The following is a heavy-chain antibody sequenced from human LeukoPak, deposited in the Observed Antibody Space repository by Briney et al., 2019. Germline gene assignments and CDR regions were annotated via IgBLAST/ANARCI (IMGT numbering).Heavy chain of an antibody. CDR3: ARWGNNKILDY. D-gene: IGHD1/OR15-1a*01. Sequence: GRSLRLSCAASGFTFSSYGMHWVRQAPGKGLEWVAVIWYDGSDKYYADSVKGRFIISRDNSKNTLDLQMNSLRAEDTAVYYCARWGNNKILDYWGQGTLVTVSS. CDR2: IWYDGSDK. J-gene: IGHJ4*02. CDR1: GFTFSSYG. V-gene: IGHV3-33*01.